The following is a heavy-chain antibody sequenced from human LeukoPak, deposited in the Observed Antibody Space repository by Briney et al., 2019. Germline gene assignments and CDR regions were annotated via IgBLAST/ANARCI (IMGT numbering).Heavy chain of an antibody. CDR3: AGYSSSWYEVWFDP. CDR2: TYYSGST. CDR1: GGSISSYY. J-gene: IGHJ5*02. V-gene: IGHV4-59*08. D-gene: IGHD6-13*01. Sequence: SETLSLTCTVSGGSISSYYWSWIRQPPGKGLEWIGYTYYSGSTNYNPSLKSRVTISVDTSKNQFSLKLSSVTAADTAVYYCAGYSSSWYEVWFDPWGQGTLVTVSS.